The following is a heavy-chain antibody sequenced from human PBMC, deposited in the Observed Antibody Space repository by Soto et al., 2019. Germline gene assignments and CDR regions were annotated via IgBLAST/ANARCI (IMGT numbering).Heavy chain of an antibody. D-gene: IGHD3-10*01. Sequence: EVQLEESGGDLVKPGGSLTLSCVASGFTLSDAWMSWVRQAPGKGLEWVGRIKSKTDGGTIDYAAPVKGRFTISRHDSRNRLYLEINSLKTEDTAVYYCAVHSTTWFRDYFQTWGQGTLVTVSS. CDR3: AVHSTTWFRDYFQT. J-gene: IGHJ1*01. CDR1: GFTLSDAW. V-gene: IGHV3-15*01. CDR2: IKSKTDGGTI.